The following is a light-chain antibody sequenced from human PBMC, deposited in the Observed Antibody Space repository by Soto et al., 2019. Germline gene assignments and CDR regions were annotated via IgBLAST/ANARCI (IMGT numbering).Light chain of an antibody. J-gene: IGKJ4*01. Sequence: VLSESQNILTSSPGERASVSCRASQSVSSYLAWYQQKPGQAPRLLIYGASSRATGIPDRFSGSGSGTDFTLAFSRLEPEDFAVYYCQHYGSSPHFGGGTKVDIK. V-gene: IGKV3-20*01. CDR3: QHYGSSPH. CDR1: QSVSSY. CDR2: GAS.